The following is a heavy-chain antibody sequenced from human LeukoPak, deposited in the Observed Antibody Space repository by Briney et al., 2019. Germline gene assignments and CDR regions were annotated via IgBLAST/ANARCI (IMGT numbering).Heavy chain of an antibody. D-gene: IGHD1-26*01. CDR2: INHSGST. J-gene: IGHJ4*02. CDR1: GYSISSGYY. V-gene: IGHV4-38-2*02. CDR3: ARHGFVGARGRLAPFDY. Sequence: SETLSLTCTVSGYSISSGYYWSWIRQPPGKGLEWIGEINHSGSTNYNPSLKSRVTISVDASKNQFSLKLSSVTAADTAVYYCARHGFVGARGRLAPFDYWGQGTLVTVSS.